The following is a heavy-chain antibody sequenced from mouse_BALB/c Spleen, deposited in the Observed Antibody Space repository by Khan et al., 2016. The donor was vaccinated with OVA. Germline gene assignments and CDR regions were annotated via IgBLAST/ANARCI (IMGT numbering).Heavy chain of an antibody. CDR1: GFKIKDYY. D-gene: IGHD2-1*01. CDR3: GRRGYGNYWFVY. J-gene: IGHJ3*01. Sequence: VQLKQSGAELVRPGALVKLSCKASGFKIKDYYMYWVKQRPEEGLEWIGWIDPENGNTMYDPKFQGKASITADTPSNTAYLQLSSLTSEDTAVYYCGRRGYGNYWFVYWGQGTLVTVSA. V-gene: IGHV14-1*02. CDR2: IDPENGNT.